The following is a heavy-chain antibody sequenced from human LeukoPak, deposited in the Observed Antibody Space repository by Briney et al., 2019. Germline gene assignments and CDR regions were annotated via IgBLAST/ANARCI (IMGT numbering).Heavy chain of an antibody. J-gene: IGHJ5*02. V-gene: IGHV1-8*01. CDR1: GCTFTSYD. CDR2: MNPNSGNA. CDR3: ARHGTRVGWFDP. Sequence: GASVKVSCKASGCTFTSYDINWVRQATGQGLEWMGWMNPNSGNAGYAQKFQGRVTMTRNTSISTAYMELSSLRSEDTAVYYCARHGTRVGWFDPWGQGTLVTVSS. D-gene: IGHD1-14*01.